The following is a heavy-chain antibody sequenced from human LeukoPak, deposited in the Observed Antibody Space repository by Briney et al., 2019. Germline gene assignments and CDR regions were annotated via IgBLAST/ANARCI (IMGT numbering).Heavy chain of an antibody. CDR1: GFTFSNYS. CDR3: ARMSSYCDY. CDR2: IKPDGSEK. D-gene: IGHD2-2*01. V-gene: IGHV3-7*01. Sequence: GGSLRLSCAASGFTFSNYSMNWVRQAPGKGLESVATIKPDGSEKYYVDSVKGRFTISRDNAKSSLYLQMNSLRAEDTGVYFCARMSSYCDYWGQGTLVTVSS. J-gene: IGHJ4*02.